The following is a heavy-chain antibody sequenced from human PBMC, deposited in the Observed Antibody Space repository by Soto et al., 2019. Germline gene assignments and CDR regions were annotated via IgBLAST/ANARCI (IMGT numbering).Heavy chain of an antibody. V-gene: IGHV4-59*01. D-gene: IGHD3-22*01. CDR3: ARFLSSGSHWSAFDI. J-gene: IGHJ3*02. CDR1: GGAISDYY. CDR2: IYNTGRP. Sequence: QVQLQESGPGLVKPSETLSLTCTVSGGAISDYYWSWIRQPPGEGLEWIGHIYNTGRPTYSPSLKSRGTRSVDKYKNQFSLNLNSVTAADTAVYFCARFLSSGSHWSAFDIWGQGTKVTVSP.